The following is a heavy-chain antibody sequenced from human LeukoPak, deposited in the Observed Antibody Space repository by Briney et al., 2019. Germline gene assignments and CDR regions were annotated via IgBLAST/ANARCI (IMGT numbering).Heavy chain of an antibody. Sequence: NPGGSLRLSCAASGFTFSSYSMTWVRQAPGKGLEWVSSVSSSSSYIYYADSVKGRFTISRDNAKNTLYLQMNSLRAEDTAVYYCARVGYTGTWYSSPPFDYWGQGTLVTVSS. CDR3: ARVGYTGTWYSSPPFDY. D-gene: IGHD6-13*01. CDR1: GFTFSSYS. V-gene: IGHV3-21*01. J-gene: IGHJ4*02. CDR2: VSSSSSYI.